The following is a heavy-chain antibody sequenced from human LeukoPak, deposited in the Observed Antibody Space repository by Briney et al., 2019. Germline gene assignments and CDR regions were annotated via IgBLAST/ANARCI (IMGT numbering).Heavy chain of an antibody. Sequence: PGGSLRLSCAASGSPLSGYTMGWVRQAPGKGLQWVSDINGSGDRTYYADFVKGRFTISRDNSKNTLYLQMNNLGAEDTAIYYCARETHSASGSYYGYWGQGTLVTVSS. CDR2: INGSGDRT. D-gene: IGHD3-10*01. J-gene: IGHJ4*02. V-gene: IGHV3-23*01. CDR3: ARETHSASGSYYGY. CDR1: GSPLSGYT.